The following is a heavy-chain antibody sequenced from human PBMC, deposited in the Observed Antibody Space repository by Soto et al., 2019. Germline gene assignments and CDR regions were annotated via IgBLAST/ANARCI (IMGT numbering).Heavy chain of an antibody. Sequence: GGSLRLSXAASGFTFSSYSMNWVRQAPGKGLEWVSYISSSSSYIYYADSVKGRFTISRDNAKNSLYLQMNSLRAEDTAVYYCARDRMGYAANYYYYGMDVWGQGTTVTVSS. CDR2: ISSSSSYI. D-gene: IGHD2-8*01. CDR1: GFTFSSYS. J-gene: IGHJ6*02. V-gene: IGHV3-21*01. CDR3: ARDRMGYAANYYYYGMDV.